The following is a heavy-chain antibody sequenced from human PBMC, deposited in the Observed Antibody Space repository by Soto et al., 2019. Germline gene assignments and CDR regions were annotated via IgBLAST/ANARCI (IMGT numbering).Heavy chain of an antibody. V-gene: IGHV1-24*01. Sequence: ASVKVSCKVSGYTLTELSMHWVRQAPGKGLEWMGGFDPEDGETIYAQKFQGRVTMTEDTSTDTAYMELSSLRSEDTAVYYCATSPGYSRTNDFDYWGQGTLVTVSS. CDR3: ATSPGYSRTNDFDY. J-gene: IGHJ4*02. CDR2: FDPEDGET. CDR1: GYTLTELS. D-gene: IGHD5-12*01.